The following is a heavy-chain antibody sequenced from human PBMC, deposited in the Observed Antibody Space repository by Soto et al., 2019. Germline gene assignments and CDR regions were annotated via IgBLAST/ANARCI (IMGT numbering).Heavy chain of an antibody. J-gene: IGHJ4*02. D-gene: IGHD3-22*01. CDR1: GFTFRNAW. CDR2: SKMEAECGTA. Sequence: GASLILSCTATGFTFRNAWMSWAPQAPGNGPEWAGRSKMEAECGTADYAAPVKGRVTMSRDDSKNTLFLQMSSLKTEDTAVYFCTTRLYYSDSSGHPRHFGCWGQGTRGSVCS. CDR3: TTRLYYSDSSGHPRHFGC. V-gene: IGHV3-15*01.